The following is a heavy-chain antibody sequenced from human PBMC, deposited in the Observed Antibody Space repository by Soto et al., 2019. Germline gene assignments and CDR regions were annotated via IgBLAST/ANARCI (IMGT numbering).Heavy chain of an antibody. CDR3: ERDRLGSGGWNYFDY. J-gene: IGHJ4*02. CDR2: IYYSGST. D-gene: IGHD6-19*01. V-gene: IGHV4-59*01. CDR1: AGSIMSYD. Sequence: PWETLSLTGTVSAGSIMSYDWSWILQHPGKGLEWIGYIYYSGSTNYNPSLKSRVTISVDTSKNQFSLKLSSVTAADTAAYYCERDRLGSGGWNYFDYWGQGTLVTVSS.